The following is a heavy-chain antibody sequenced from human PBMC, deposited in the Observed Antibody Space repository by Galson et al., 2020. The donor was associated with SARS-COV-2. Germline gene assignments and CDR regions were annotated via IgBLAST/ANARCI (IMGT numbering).Heavy chain of an antibody. D-gene: IGHD3-10*01. V-gene: IGHV1-24*01. J-gene: IGHJ4*02. CDR3: ATAGWGYYGSGSYWGFDY. Sequence: ASVKVSCKVSGYTLTELSMHWVRQAPGKGLEWMGGFDPEDGETIYAQKFQGRVTMTEDTSTDTAYMELSSLRSEDTAVYYCATAGWGYYGSGSYWGFDYWGQGTLVTVSS. CDR1: GYTLTELS. CDR2: FDPEDGET.